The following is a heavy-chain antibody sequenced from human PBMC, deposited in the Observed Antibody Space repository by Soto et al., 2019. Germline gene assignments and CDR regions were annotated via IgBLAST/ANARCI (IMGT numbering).Heavy chain of an antibody. D-gene: IGHD4-17*01. Sequence: SETLALTCTVSGSSIDNGGYYCVWIRQRPWNDLEWIGYIYYSVITHYNPSLKSRVTISVDTSKNQFSLKLSSVTAADTAVYYCARGVDYGEFDYWGKGTLVTVPS. J-gene: IGHJ4*02. CDR2: IYYSVIT. CDR1: GSSIDNGGYY. CDR3: ARGVDYGEFDY. V-gene: IGHV4-31*03.